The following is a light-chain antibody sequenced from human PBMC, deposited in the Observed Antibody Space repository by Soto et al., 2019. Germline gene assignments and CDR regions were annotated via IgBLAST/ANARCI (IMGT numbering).Light chain of an antibody. J-gene: IGLJ2*01. CDR2: EVS. CDR1: NSDVGGYTY. V-gene: IGLV2-8*01. Sequence: QSALTQPASVSGSPGQSITISCTGTNSDVGGYTYVSWYQHHPGKAPKLMIYEVSKRPSGVPDRFSGSKSGNTASLTVSGLQAEDEADYYCSSYAGSNNFVVFGGGTKLTVL. CDR3: SSYAGSNNFVV.